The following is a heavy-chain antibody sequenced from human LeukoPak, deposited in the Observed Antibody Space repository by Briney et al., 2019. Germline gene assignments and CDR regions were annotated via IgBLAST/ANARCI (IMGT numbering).Heavy chain of an antibody. V-gene: IGHV5-51*01. CDR2: IYPGDSDT. Sequence: GESLKISCKGSGYSFTSYWIGWVRQMPRKRLEWMGIIYPGDSDTRSNPSFQGQVTISAGKSISTAYLQWSSLKASNTAMYYCARGGNQYYFDYWGQGALVTVSS. CDR1: GYSFTSYW. CDR3: ARGGNQYYFDY. D-gene: IGHD4-23*01. J-gene: IGHJ4*02.